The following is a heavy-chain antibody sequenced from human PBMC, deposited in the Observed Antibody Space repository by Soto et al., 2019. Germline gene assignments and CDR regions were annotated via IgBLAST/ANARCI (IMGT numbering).Heavy chain of an antibody. Sequence: GGSLRLSCAASGFTFSSYSMNWVRQAPGKGLEWVSSISSSSSYIYYADSVKGRFTISRDNAKNSLYLQMNSLRAEDTAAYYCARDYSSGNDAFDIWGQGTMVTVSS. J-gene: IGHJ3*02. V-gene: IGHV3-21*01. CDR1: GFTFSSYS. CDR2: ISSSSSYI. CDR3: ARDYSSGNDAFDI. D-gene: IGHD6-19*01.